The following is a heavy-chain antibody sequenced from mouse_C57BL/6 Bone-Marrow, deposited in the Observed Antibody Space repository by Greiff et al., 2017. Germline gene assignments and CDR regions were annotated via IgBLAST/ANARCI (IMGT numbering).Heavy chain of an antibody. CDR1: GYTFTSYW. V-gene: IGHV1-69*01. CDR3: ARWGYGSSYNFDY. CDR2: IDPSDSYT. J-gene: IGHJ2*01. Sequence: QVQLKQPGAELVMPGASVKLSCKASGYTFTSYWMHWVKQRPGQGLEWIGEIDPSDSYTNYNQKFKGKSTLTVDKSSSTAYMQLSSLTSEDSAVYYCARWGYGSSYNFDYWGQGTTLTVSS. D-gene: IGHD1-1*01.